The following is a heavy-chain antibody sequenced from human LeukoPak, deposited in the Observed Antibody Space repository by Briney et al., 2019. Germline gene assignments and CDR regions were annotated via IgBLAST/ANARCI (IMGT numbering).Heavy chain of an antibody. D-gene: IGHD1-26*01. CDR1: GFTFSRYW. CDR3: ASGTYYKTNYFDY. Sequence: GGSLRLSCAASGFTFSRYWMSWVRQAPGKGLEWVANIKEDGSEKYYVDSVKGRFTISRDNAKNSLYLQMNSLRAEDTAIYYCASGTYYKTNYFDYWGQGTLVTVSS. J-gene: IGHJ4*02. V-gene: IGHV3-7*01. CDR2: IKEDGSEK.